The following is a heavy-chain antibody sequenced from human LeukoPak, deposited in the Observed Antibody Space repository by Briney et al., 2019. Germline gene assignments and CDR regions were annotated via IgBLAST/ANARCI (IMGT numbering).Heavy chain of an antibody. CDR2: VSYDGSSK. V-gene: IGHV3-30*18. Sequence: PGGSLRLSCAASGFTFSSYDMHWVRQAPGKGLEWVAVVSYDGSSKYYADAVKGRFTISRDNSKDTVYLQMNSLRAEDTAAYHCAKEDCSGGACYSLDYWGQGTLVTVSS. CDR1: GFTFSSYD. D-gene: IGHD2-15*01. J-gene: IGHJ4*02. CDR3: AKEDCSGGACYSLDY.